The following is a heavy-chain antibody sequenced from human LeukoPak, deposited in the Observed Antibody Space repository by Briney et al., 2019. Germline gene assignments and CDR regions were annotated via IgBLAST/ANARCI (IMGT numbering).Heavy chain of an antibody. CDR3: ARDYGSGSYDYYGMDV. D-gene: IGHD3-10*01. J-gene: IGHJ6*04. Sequence: GSLRLSCAASGFTFSSYSMNWVRQAPGKGLEWVSSISSSSSYIYYADSVKGRFTISRDNAKNSLYLQMNSLRAEDTAVYYCARDYGSGSYDYYGMDVWGKGTTVTVSS. CDR2: ISSSSSYI. CDR1: GFTFSSYS. V-gene: IGHV3-21*01.